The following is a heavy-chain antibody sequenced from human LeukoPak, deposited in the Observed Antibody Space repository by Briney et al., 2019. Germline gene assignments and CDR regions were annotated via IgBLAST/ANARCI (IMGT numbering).Heavy chain of an antibody. CDR2: IYTSGST. V-gene: IGHV4-61*02. CDR1: GGSISSGSYY. J-gene: IGHJ4*02. D-gene: IGHD3-22*01. CDR3: ARDERYYYDSSGYHSD. Sequence: SQTLSLTCTVSGGSISSGSYYWSWIRQPAGKGLEWIGRIYTSGSTNYNPSLKSRVTISVDTSKNQFSLKLSSVTAADTAVYYCARDERYYYDSSGYHSDWGQGTLVTVSS.